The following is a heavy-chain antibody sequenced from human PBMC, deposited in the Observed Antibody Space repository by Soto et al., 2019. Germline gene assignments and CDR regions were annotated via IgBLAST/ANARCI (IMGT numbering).Heavy chain of an antibody. D-gene: IGHD2-2*02. Sequence: EVQLVESGGGLVQPGRSLRLSCAASGFTFDDYAMHWVRQAPGKGLEWVSGISWTSGSIGYADSVKGRFTISRDNAKNSLYLQMNSLRAEDTALYYCAKVRGYCSSTSCYRSVWYFDSWGQGTLVTVSS. J-gene: IGHJ4*02. CDR1: GFTFDDYA. CDR3: AKVRGYCSSTSCYRSVWYFDS. V-gene: IGHV3-9*01. CDR2: ISWTSGSI.